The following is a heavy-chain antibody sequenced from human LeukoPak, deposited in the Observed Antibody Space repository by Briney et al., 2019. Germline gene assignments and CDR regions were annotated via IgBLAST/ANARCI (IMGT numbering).Heavy chain of an antibody. V-gene: IGHV4-39*01. D-gene: IGHD3-10*01. J-gene: IGHJ5*02. Sequence: SETLSLTCTVPGGSISSSSYYWGWIRQPPGKGLEWIGSMYYSGSTSYNPSLKSRVTISVDTSKNQFSLKLSSVTAADTAVYHCERHRYYYGSGRRWFDPWGQGTLVTVSS. CDR1: GGSISSSSYY. CDR3: ERHRYYYGSGRRWFDP. CDR2: MYYSGST.